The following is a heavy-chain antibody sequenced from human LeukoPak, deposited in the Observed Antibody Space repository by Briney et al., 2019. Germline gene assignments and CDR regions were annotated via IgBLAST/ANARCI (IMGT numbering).Heavy chain of an antibody. D-gene: IGHD3-22*01. CDR2: IYYSGST. J-gene: IGHJ4*02. V-gene: IGHV4-31*03. CDR3: ARDSSGRGIDY. CDR1: GGSISSGGYY. Sequence: PSETLSLTCTVSGGSISSGGYYWSWIRQHPGRGLEWIGYIYYSGSTYYNPSLKSRVTISVDTSKNQFSLKLSSVTAADTAVYYCARDSSGRGIDYWGQGTLVTVSS.